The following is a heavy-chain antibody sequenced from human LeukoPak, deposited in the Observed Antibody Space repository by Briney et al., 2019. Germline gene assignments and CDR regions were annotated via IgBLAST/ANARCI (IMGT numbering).Heavy chain of an antibody. Sequence: LETLSLTCAVYGGSFSGYYWSWIRQPPGKGLEWIGEINHSGSTNYNPSLKSRVTISVDTSKSQFSLKLSSVTAADTAVYYCARKFTYYYGSGSYPGFNWFDPWGQGTLVTVSS. CDR1: GGSFSGYY. CDR2: INHSGST. D-gene: IGHD3-10*01. CDR3: ARKFTYYYGSGSYPGFNWFDP. J-gene: IGHJ5*02. V-gene: IGHV4-34*01.